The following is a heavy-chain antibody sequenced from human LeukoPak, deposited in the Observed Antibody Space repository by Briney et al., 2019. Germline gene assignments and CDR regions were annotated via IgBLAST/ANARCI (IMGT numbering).Heavy chain of an antibody. CDR3: ARDRGGSSSACDP. V-gene: IGHV1-69*04. D-gene: IGHD6-6*01. CDR1: GGTFSSYT. Sequence: GASVKVSCKASGGTFSSYTISWVRQAPGQGLEWMGRIIPILGIANYAQKFQGRVTITADKSTSTAYMELSSLRSEDTAVYYCARDRGGSSSACDPWGQGTLVTVSS. CDR2: IIPILGIA. J-gene: IGHJ5*02.